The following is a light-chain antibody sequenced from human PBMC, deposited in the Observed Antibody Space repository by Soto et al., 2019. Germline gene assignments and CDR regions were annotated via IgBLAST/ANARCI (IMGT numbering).Light chain of an antibody. CDR2: EGS. J-gene: IGLJ1*01. CDR3: CSYAGSSNV. V-gene: IGLV2-23*03. Sequence: QSVLTQPASVSGSPGQSITVSCTGTSSDVGGSDHVNWYQQHPGKAPKLMIYEGSKRPSGVSNRFSGSKSGNTASLTISGLQAEDEADYYCCSYAGSSNVFGTGTKLTVL. CDR1: SSDVGGSDH.